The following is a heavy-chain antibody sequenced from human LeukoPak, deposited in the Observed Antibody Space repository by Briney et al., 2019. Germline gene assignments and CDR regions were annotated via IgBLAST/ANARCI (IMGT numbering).Heavy chain of an antibody. CDR1: GFTFSSYS. Sequence: GGSLRLSCAASGFTFSSYSMNWVRQAPGKGLEWVSSISSSSSYIYYADSVKSRFTISRDNAKNSLYLQMNSLRAEDTAVYYCASQDETYDILTGYYIGELDYWGQGTLVTVSS. D-gene: IGHD3-9*01. CDR3: ASQDETYDILTGYYIGELDY. J-gene: IGHJ4*02. CDR2: ISSSSSYI. V-gene: IGHV3-21*01.